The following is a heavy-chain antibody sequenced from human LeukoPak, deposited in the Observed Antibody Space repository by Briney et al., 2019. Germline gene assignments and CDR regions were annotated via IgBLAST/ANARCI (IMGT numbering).Heavy chain of an antibody. D-gene: IGHD6-19*01. Sequence: PGGSLRLSCAASGLTFNNYAMYWVRQAPGKGLEWVSGVFGSGGSAHYADSVKGRFTISRDNSKNTVYLEINSLRAEDTAIYYCGKTTTGYSSGRYPGWPVDYWGQGTLVTVSS. CDR1: GLTFNNYA. V-gene: IGHV3-23*01. J-gene: IGHJ4*02. CDR3: GKTTTGYSSGRYPGWPVDY. CDR2: VFGSGGSA.